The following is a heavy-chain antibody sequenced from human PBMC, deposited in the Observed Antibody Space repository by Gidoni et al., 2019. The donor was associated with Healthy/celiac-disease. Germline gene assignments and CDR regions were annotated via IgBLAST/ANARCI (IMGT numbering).Heavy chain of an antibody. D-gene: IGHD3-3*01. CDR2: IWDDGNNK. V-gene: IGHV3-33*01. CDR3: ARGDFWSGPYYFDY. Sequence: VQLVESGVAVVQPGRSLQLSGAASGFTFSSYGMHWVRPAPGKGLGWGAVIWDDGNNKYYADPVKGRCTITRDNYKNTLYLQMNSLRAEDTAVYYCARGDFWSGPYYFDYWGQGTLVTVSS. J-gene: IGHJ4*02. CDR1: GFTFSSYG.